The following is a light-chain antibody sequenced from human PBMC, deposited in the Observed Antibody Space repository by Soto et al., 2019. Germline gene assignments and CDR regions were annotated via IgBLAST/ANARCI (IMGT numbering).Light chain of an antibody. J-gene: IGLJ2*01. CDR2: GNS. CDR3: QSYDSSVSKVV. V-gene: IGLV1-40*01. CDR1: SSNIGAGYD. Sequence: QPVLTQPPSVSGAPGQRVTISCTGSSSNIGAGYDVHWYQQLPGTAPKLLIYGNSNRPSGVPDRFSGSKPGTSASLAITGLQAEDEADYYCQSYDSSVSKVVFGGGTKLTVL.